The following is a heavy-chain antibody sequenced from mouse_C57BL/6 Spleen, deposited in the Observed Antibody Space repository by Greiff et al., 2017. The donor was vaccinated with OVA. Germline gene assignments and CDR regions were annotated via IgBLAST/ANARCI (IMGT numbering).Heavy chain of an antibody. CDR1: FSPFPSSC. J-gene: IGHJ1*03. CDR3: ATTVVAPYWYFDV. V-gene: IGHV1-72*01. Sequence: QFPLQQPVAELLKPLASVQLPCTASFSPFPSSCLPCVTPRPGRVLAWIGRIDPNSGGTKYNEKFKSKATLTVDKPSSTAYMQLSSLTSEDSAVYYCATTVVAPYWYFDVWGTGTTVTVSS. CDR2: IDPNSGGT. D-gene: IGHD1-1*01.